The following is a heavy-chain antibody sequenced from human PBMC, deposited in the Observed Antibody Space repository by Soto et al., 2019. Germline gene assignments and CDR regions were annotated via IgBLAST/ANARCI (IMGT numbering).Heavy chain of an antibody. CDR1: GGSFSGYY. CDR3: AQRYGDFWSGDLDY. V-gene: IGHV4-34*01. CDR2: INHSGST. J-gene: IGHJ4*02. D-gene: IGHD3-3*01. Sequence: PSEALSLTCAVYGGSFSGYYWSWIRQPPGKGLEWIGEINHSGSTNYNPSLKSRVTISVDTSKNQFSLKLSTVTAADTAVYYCAQRYGDFWSGDLDYWGQGTLVTVSS.